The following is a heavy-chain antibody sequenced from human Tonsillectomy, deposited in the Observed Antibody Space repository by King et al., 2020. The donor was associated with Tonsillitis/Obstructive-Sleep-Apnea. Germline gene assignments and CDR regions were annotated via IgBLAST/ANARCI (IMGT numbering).Heavy chain of an antibody. CDR1: GGSISSSSNY. V-gene: IGHV4-39*01. D-gene: IGHD3-10*01. Sequence: LQLQESGPGQVKPSETLSLTCTVSGGSISSSSNYWGWIRQPPGKGLEWIGSIYYGARTYYNPSLKSRVTISVDTSKNQFSLRLSSVTAADTAVYYCARQTQGVRGENDALDIWGQGTMVTVSS. CDR3: ARQTQGVRGENDALDI. CDR2: IYYGART. J-gene: IGHJ3*02.